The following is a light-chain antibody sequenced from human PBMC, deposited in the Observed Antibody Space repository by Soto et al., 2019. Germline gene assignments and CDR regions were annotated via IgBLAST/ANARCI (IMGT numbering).Light chain of an antibody. J-gene: IGKJ1*01. Sequence: EIVLTQSPATLSLSPGEKATLSCRASESVSSYLAWYQQRPGQGPRLLIFDAYNRQYGIPARFSGSGSGTDFTLTISRLEPEDFAVYYCQQRYNWPPTFGQGTKVEIK. CDR3: QQRYNWPPT. CDR1: ESVSSY. V-gene: IGKV3-11*01. CDR2: DAY.